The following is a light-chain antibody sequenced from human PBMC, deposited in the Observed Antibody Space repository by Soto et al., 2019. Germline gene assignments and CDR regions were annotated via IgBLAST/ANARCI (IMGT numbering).Light chain of an antibody. CDR3: QQYGSSPTWT. V-gene: IGKV3-20*01. CDR2: GAS. J-gene: IGKJ1*01. Sequence: EIVLTQSPGTLSLSPGERATLSCRASQSVSSSYLAWYQQKPGQAPRLLIYGASSRATGIPDRFSGSGSGTDFTLTISRLEPEDVAVYYCQQYGSSPTWTFGQGNKVDIK. CDR1: QSVSSSY.